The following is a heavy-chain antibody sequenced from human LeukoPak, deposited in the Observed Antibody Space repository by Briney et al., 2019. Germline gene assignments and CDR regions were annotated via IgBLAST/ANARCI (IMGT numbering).Heavy chain of an antibody. V-gene: IGHV3-74*01. CDR1: GFSFSTYW. D-gene: IGHD3-16*01. Sequence: GGSLRLSCAASGFSFSTYWMHWVRQVPGKGPEWVSHITPDGSSTNYADSVKGRFTISRDNAKNTLYLQMNSLRAEDTAVYYCSSQISRGGIWGQGTLVTVSS. J-gene: IGHJ4*02. CDR2: ITPDGSST. CDR3: SSQISRGGI.